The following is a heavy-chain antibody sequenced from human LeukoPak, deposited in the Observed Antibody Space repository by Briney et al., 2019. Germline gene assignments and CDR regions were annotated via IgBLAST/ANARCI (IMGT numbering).Heavy chain of an antibody. CDR3: ASGGAAFDY. D-gene: IGHD3-16*01. CDR2: INPKNGDT. V-gene: IGHV1-2*02. CDR1: GYTFTGYY. J-gene: IGHJ4*02. Sequence: GASVKASCKSSGYTFTGYYMHWVRQAPGQGLEWMGWINPKNGDTEYAQKFQGSVTMTRDTSISTGYMELRRLTSDDTAVDYCASGGAAFDYWGQGTLVTVSS.